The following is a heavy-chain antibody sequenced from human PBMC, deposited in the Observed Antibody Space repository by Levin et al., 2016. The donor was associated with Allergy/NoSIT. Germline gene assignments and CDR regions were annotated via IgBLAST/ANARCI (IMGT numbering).Heavy chain of an antibody. J-gene: IGHJ5*01. CDR1: GGSTNRYY. V-gene: IGHV4-59*13. Sequence: SETLSLTCTVSGGSTNRYYWNWIRQAPGKGLEWLGYIYYSGHTNYNPSLKSRVTISVDTSKNQFSLKLNSVTAADTALYYCARGDTLGGSGRHFDSRGQGTLVTVSS. CDR3: ARGDTLGGSGRHFDS. CDR2: IYYSGHT. D-gene: IGHD3-10*01.